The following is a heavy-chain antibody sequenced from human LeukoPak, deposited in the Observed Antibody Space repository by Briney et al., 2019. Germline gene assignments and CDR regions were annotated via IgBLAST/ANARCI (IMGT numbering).Heavy chain of an antibody. D-gene: IGHD5-24*01. Sequence: ASVKVSCKASGYTFTSYYMHWVRQAPGQGLEWMGIINPSGGSTSYAQKFQGRVTMTRNTSISTAYMELSSLRSEDTAVYYCARGGMATPNEVTDYYYYYYMDVWGKGTTVTISS. CDR1: GYTFTSYY. CDR3: ARGGMATPNEVTDYYYYYYMDV. V-gene: IGHV1-46*01. J-gene: IGHJ6*03. CDR2: INPSGGST.